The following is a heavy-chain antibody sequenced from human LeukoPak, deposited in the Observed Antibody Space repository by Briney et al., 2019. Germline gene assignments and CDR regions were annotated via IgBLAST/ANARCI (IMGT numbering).Heavy chain of an antibody. D-gene: IGHD4-11*01. CDR2: INTKTGTP. CDR3: ARRSPTADAFDI. J-gene: IGHJ3*02. CDR1: GYTFTSYG. Sequence: GASVKVSCKASGYTFTSYGISWVRQAPGQGLEWMGWINTKTGTPTYAQGFTGRFVFSLDISVSTAYLQISSLKAEDSAIYYCARRSPTADAFDIWGQGTMVTVSS. V-gene: IGHV7-4-1*02.